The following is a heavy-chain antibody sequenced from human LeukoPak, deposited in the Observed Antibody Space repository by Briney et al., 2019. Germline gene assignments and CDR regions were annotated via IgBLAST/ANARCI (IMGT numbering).Heavy chain of an antibody. CDR2: INTDGSST. V-gene: IGHV3-74*01. J-gene: IGHJ4*02. Sequence: GGSLRLSCATPGFTFSSHWMHWVRQAPGEGLVWVSHINTDGSSTTYGDPAKGRFTVSRDSATLFLQMNSLRVDDTAIYYCARGTATTAGIDYWGLGTLVTVSS. D-gene: IGHD6-13*01. CDR3: ARGTATTAGIDY. CDR1: GFTFSSHW.